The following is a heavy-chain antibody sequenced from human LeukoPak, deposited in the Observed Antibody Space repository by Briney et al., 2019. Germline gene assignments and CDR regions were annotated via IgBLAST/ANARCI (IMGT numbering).Heavy chain of an antibody. CDR2: INHSGST. Sequence: SETLSLTCAVYGGSFSGYYWSWIRQPPGKGLEWIGEINHSGSTNYNPSLKSRVTISVDTSKNQFSLKLSSVTAADTAVYCCASSMTTVRRGVCYFDYWGQGTLVTVSS. J-gene: IGHJ4*02. CDR3: ASSMTTVRRGVCYFDY. CDR1: GGSFSGYY. V-gene: IGHV4-34*01. D-gene: IGHD4-17*01.